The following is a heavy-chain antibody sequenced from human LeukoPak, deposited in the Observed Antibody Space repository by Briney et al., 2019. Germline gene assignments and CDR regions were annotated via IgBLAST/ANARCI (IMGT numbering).Heavy chain of an antibody. J-gene: IGHJ6*03. CDR1: GFTFSNYW. D-gene: IGHD5-18*01. Sequence: AGGSLRLSCAASGFTFSNYWMSWVRQAPGKGLEWVSSISSSSSYIYYADSVNGRFTISRDNAKNSLYLQMNSLRAEDTAVYYCARDQWIQSFYYMDVWGKGTTVTVSS. CDR3: ARDQWIQSFYYMDV. CDR2: ISSSSSYI. V-gene: IGHV3-21*01.